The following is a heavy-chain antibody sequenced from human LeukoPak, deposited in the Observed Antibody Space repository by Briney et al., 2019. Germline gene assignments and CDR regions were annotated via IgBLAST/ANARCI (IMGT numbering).Heavy chain of an antibody. CDR3: ASGRSGGYGLDV. Sequence: ASVKVSFKTSVYTRTDNYIHWVRQAPAQGLERMGWINSNSGDTTYAQTFQGRVNMTRDTSISTFYMNLVGLRSDDTALYYCASGRSGGYGLDVWDQGTAVTVSS. V-gene: IGHV1-2*02. CDR2: INSNSGDT. J-gene: IGHJ6*02. CDR1: VYTRTDNY. D-gene: IGHD3-3*01.